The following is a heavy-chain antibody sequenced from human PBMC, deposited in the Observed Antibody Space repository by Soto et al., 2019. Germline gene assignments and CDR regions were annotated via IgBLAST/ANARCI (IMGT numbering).Heavy chain of an antibody. Sequence: SETLSLTCAVYGGSFSGYYWSWIRQPPGKGLEWIGEINHSGGTNYNPSLKSRVTISVDTSKNQFSLKLSSVTAADTAVYYCARGRMYYDILTGYYRKVFLDYWGQGTLVTVSS. CDR2: INHSGGT. CDR1: GGSFSGYY. CDR3: ARGRMYYDILTGYYRKVFLDY. V-gene: IGHV4-34*01. J-gene: IGHJ4*02. D-gene: IGHD3-9*01.